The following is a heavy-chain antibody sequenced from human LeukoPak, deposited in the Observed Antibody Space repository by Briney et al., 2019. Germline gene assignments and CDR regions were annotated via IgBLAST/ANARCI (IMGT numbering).Heavy chain of an antibody. CDR1: GGSISSTSYY. CDR3: ARDSAPSTIFGKDYYYMDV. V-gene: IGHV4-39*07. J-gene: IGHJ6*03. CDR2: FYYSGSI. Sequence: SETLSLTCIVSGGSISSTSYYWGWIRQSPGKGLEWIGSFYYSGSIFDNRSLRSRVTISIDMSKNQFLLKLTSVTAADTAVYYCARDSAPSTIFGKDYYYMDVWGKGTTVTVSS. D-gene: IGHD3-3*01.